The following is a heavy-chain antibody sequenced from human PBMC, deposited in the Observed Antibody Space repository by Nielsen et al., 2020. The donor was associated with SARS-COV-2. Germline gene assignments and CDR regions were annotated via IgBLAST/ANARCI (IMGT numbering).Heavy chain of an antibody. J-gene: IGHJ6*03. Sequence: ASVKVSCKASGYTFTSYGINWVRQATGQGLEWMGWMNHNSGNTGYAQKFQGRVTMTRNTSISTAYMELSSLRSEDTAVYYCARMGKYNWKDIHYYMDVWGKGTTVTVSS. D-gene: IGHD1-20*01. CDR2: MNHNSGNT. CDR1: GYTFTSYG. V-gene: IGHV1-8*02. CDR3: ARMGKYNWKDIHYYMDV.